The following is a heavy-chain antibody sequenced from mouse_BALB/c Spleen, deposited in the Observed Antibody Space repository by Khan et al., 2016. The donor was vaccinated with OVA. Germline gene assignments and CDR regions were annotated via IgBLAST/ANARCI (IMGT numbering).Heavy chain of an antibody. Sequence: QVRLQQSGPELVKPGASVKMSCKASGYTFTYYVITWVKQRTGQGLEWIGEIYPGSDNAYYNERFKGKATLTADKSSNTTHMQLSSLTSEDSAVYFVARGEGYYVYLANGGKGTTLTVSS. CDR3: ARGEGYYVYLAN. V-gene: IGHV1-81*01. CDR2: IYPGSDNA. J-gene: IGHJ2*01. D-gene: IGHD2-3*01. CDR1: GYTFTYYV.